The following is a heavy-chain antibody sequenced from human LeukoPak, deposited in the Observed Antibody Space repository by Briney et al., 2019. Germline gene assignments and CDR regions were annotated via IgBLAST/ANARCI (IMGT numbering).Heavy chain of an antibody. CDR1: GGSFSGYY. CDR3: ARGGRLRYFDWFKPTDGGYYGMDV. CDR2: TNHSGST. V-gene: IGHV4-34*01. Sequence: SETLSLTCAVYGGSFSGYYWSWIRQPPGKGLEWIGETNHSGSTNYNPSLKSRVTISVDTSKNQFSLKLSSVTAADTAVYYCARGGRLRYFDWFKPTDGGYYGMDVWGQGTTVTVSS. D-gene: IGHD3-9*01. J-gene: IGHJ6*02.